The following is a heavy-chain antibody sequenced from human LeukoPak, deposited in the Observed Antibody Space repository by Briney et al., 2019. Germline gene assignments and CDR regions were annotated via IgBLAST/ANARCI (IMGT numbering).Heavy chain of an antibody. CDR2: ISRSGDTL. J-gene: IGHJ6*02. V-gene: IGHV3-11*01. D-gene: IGHD3-9*01. Sequence: GGSLRLSCAASGFPLRDYYMTWIRQAPGKGLEWISYISRSGDTLYYADSVEGRFTISRDNAKNSLFLQMNSLRADDTAVYYCAREVVIFPDYYYYGMDVWGQGTTVTVSS. CDR1: GFPLRDYY. CDR3: AREVVIFPDYYYYGMDV.